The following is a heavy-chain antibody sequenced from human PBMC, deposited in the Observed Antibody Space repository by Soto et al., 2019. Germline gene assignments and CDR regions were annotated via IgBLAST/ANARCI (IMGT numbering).Heavy chain of an antibody. CDR2: IYYRSKWYI. CDR1: GDSVSSNSAA. Sequence: QVQLQQSGPGLVKPSQTLSLTCDISGDSVSSNSAAWNWIRQTPSRGLEWLGRIYYRSKWYINYAVSVKSRITVNPDTSKNQFSLQLNSVTPEDTAVYYCARGSWDDVTGHYYMDVWGKGTTVTVSS. D-gene: IGHD1-1*01. CDR3: ARGSWDDVTGHYYMDV. J-gene: IGHJ6*03. V-gene: IGHV6-1*01.